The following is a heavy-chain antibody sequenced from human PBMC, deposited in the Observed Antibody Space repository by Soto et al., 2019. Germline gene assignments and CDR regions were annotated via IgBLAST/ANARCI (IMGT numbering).Heavy chain of an antibody. J-gene: IGHJ4*02. CDR3: ARPGRDWGSLEY. Sequence: SETLSLTCTVSGDSISSYYWTWIRQPPGKGLEWIAFIYYGGSTNYNPSLKSRVTISVDTSKNQFSLNLNSVTAADTAVYYCARPGRDWGSLEYWGQGTRVTVS. D-gene: IGHD7-27*01. V-gene: IGHV4-59*08. CDR2: IYYGGST. CDR1: GDSISSYY.